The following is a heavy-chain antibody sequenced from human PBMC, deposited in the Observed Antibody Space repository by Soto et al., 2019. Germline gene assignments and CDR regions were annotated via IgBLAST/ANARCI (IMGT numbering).Heavy chain of an antibody. J-gene: IGHJ5*02. CDR1: GGSISSYY. CDR2: IYYSGST. Sequence: SETLSLTCTVSGGSISSYYWSWIRQPPGKGLEWIGYIYYSGSTNYNPSLKSRVTISVDTSKNQFPLKLSSVTAADTAVYYCARAGLVGQLVWFDPWGQGTLVTVYS. V-gene: IGHV4-59*01. D-gene: IGHD6-6*01. CDR3: ARAGLVGQLVWFDP.